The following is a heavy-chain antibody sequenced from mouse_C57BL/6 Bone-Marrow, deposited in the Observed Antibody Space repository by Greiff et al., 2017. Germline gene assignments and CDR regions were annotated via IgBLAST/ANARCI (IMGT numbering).Heavy chain of an antibody. V-gene: IGHV5-2*01. CDR2: INSDGGST. CDR3: ARHSYYYAMDY. CDR1: EYDFPSHD. Sequence: EVMVVESGGGLVQPGESLKLSCESNEYDFPSHDMSWVRQTPEKRLELVAAINSDGGSTYYPDTMERRFIISRDNTKKALYLQMNSLRSEDAALYDCARHSYYYAMDYWGQGTSVTVSS. J-gene: IGHJ4*01.